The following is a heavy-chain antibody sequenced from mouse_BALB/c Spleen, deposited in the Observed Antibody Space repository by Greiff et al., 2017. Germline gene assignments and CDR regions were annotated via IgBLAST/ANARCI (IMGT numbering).Heavy chain of an antibody. Sequence: QVQLQQSGAELAKPGASVKMSCKASGYTFTSYWMHWVKQRPGQGLEWIGYINPSTGYTEYNQKFKDKATLTADKSSSTAYMQLSSLTSEDSAVYYCASGTYFDYWGQGTTLTVSS. D-gene: IGHD4-1*01. J-gene: IGHJ2*01. CDR3: ASGTYFDY. CDR1: GYTFTSYW. V-gene: IGHV1-7*01. CDR2: INPSTGYT.